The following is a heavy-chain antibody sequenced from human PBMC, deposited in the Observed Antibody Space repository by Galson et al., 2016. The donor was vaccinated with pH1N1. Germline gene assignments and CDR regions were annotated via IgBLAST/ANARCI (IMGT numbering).Heavy chain of an antibody. CDR1: GASVTSGHSY. V-gene: IGHV4-31*03. Sequence: TLSLTCTVYGASVTSGHSYWSWIRQHPGKGLEWIAYIYHSGSTYYNPSLKIRVTISVDTSKIRFSLRLSAVSAADTAVYYCAIRFFEFLEALPTAAFDVSGQGTLVTVSS. J-gene: IGHJ3*01. CDR2: IYHSGST. D-gene: IGHD3-3*01. CDR3: AIRFFEFLEALPTAAFDV.